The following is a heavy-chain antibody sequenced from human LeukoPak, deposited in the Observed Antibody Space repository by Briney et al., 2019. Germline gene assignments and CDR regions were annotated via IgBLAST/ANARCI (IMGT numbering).Heavy chain of an antibody. CDR3: ASEYCSGGSCYSAY. D-gene: IGHD2-15*01. CDR2: ISSSSSYI. J-gene: IGHJ4*02. V-gene: IGHV3-21*01. Sequence: GGSLRLSCAASGFTFSSYSMNWVRQAPGKGLEWVSSISSSSSYIYYADSVKGRFTISRDNAKNSLYLQMNSLRAEDTAVYYCASEYCSGGSCYSAYWGQGTLVTVSS. CDR1: GFTFSSYS.